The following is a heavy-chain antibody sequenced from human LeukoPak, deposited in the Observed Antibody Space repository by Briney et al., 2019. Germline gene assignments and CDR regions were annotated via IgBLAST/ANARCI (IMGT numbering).Heavy chain of an antibody. CDR3: AGGSGYLITS. CDR2: ISGTGTTI. V-gene: IGHV3-48*04. D-gene: IGHD3-9*01. J-gene: IGHJ5*02. CDR1: GFIFSSYG. Sequence: GGSLRLSCAASGFIFSSYGMNWVRQAPGKGLEWVSYISGTGTTIYYADSVKGRFTISRDNAKYSLHLQMDSLRADDTAVYSCAGGSGYLITSWGQGTLVTVSS.